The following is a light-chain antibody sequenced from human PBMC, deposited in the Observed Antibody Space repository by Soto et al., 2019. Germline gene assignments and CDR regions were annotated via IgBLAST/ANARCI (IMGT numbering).Light chain of an antibody. CDR2: GNN. CDR1: TSNIGNNP. Sequence: QSALTQPPSASGTPGQRVTISCSGSTSNIGNNPVNWFQQLPGTAPKLLIYGNNQRPSGVPDRFSGSKSGTSASLAISGLQSEDEADYYCAAWVGSLRAYVFGTGTKVTVL. J-gene: IGLJ1*01. CDR3: AAWVGSLRAYV. V-gene: IGLV1-44*01.